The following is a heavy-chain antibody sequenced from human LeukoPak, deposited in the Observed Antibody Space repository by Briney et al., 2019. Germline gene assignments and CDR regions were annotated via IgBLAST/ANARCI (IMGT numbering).Heavy chain of an antibody. CDR2: IKHDGNEK. V-gene: IGHV3-7*01. CDR3: ARDAEVGTLFGVLSRYNWFDP. CDR1: GFSFSYSW. D-gene: IGHD3-3*01. J-gene: IGHJ5*02. Sequence: GGSLRLSCAASGFSFSYSWMSWVRQAPGKGLEWVANIKHDGNEKYYVDSVKGRFTISRDNTKKSLYLQMNNLRAEDTAVYYCARDAEVGTLFGVLSRYNWFDPWGQGTLVTVSS.